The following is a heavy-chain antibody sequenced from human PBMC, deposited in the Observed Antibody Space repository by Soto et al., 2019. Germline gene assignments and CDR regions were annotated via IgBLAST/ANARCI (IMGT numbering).Heavy chain of an antibody. V-gene: IGHV3-7*01. CDR2: IKWDASEK. CDR3: ATAGNYRFDN. CDR1: GFTFGYYW. D-gene: IGHD1-1*01. J-gene: IGHJ4*02. Sequence: GGSLRLSCAASGFTFGYYWMSWVRQAPGKGLEWLATIKWDASEKKYVDSVKGRFTMSRDNAKNSVYLQMNTLRVEDTAVYFCATAGNYRFDNWGLGTLVTVSS.